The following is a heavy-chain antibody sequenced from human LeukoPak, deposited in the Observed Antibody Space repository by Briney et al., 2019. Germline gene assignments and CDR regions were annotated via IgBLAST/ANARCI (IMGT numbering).Heavy chain of an antibody. V-gene: IGHV3-48*01. J-gene: IGHJ4*02. CDR3: ARDWFCNGGSCYSRVY. D-gene: IGHD2-15*01. Sequence: GGSLRLSCAASGFTFSSYSMNWVRQAPGKGLEWVSYISSSSSTIYYADSVKGRFTISRDNAKNSLYLQMNSLRAEDTAVYYCARDWFCNGGSCYSRVYWGQGTLVTVSS. CDR1: GFTFSSYS. CDR2: ISSSSSTI.